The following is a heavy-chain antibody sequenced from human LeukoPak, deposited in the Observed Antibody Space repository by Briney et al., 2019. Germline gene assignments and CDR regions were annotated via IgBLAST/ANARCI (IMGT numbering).Heavy chain of an antibody. Sequence: PSETLSLTCAVYGGSFSGYYWSWIRQPPGKGLEWIGEINHSGSTNYNPSLKSRITISVDTSKNQFSLKLSSVTAADTAVYYCARGGVPYGDYYWFDPWGRGTLVTVSS. CDR3: ARGGVPYGDYYWFDP. CDR2: INHSGST. J-gene: IGHJ5*02. D-gene: IGHD4-17*01. CDR1: GGSFSGYY. V-gene: IGHV4-34*01.